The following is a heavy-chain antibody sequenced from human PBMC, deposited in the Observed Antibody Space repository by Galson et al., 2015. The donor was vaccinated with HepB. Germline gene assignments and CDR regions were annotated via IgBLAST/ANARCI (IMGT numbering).Heavy chain of an antibody. V-gene: IGHV1-69*01. CDR1: GGTFSSNA. CDR3: ATSTYYDFWSGYYRQGAFDI. CDR2: IIPIFGTA. D-gene: IGHD3-3*01. J-gene: IGHJ3*02. Sequence: VKVSCKASGGTFSSNAISWVRQAPGQGLEWMGGIIPIFGTANYAQKFQGRVTITADESTSTAYMELSSLRSEDTAVYYCATSTYYDFWSGYYRQGAFDIWGQGTMVTVSS.